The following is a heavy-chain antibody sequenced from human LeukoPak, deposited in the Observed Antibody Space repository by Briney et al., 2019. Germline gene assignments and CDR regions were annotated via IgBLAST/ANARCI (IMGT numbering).Heavy chain of an antibody. CDR1: GFTLSSYE. J-gene: IGHJ4*02. CDR3: AKDGRTAIDY. CDR2: VDYSGGDT. V-gene: IGHV3-23*01. Sequence: GGSLRLSCIASGFTLSSYEMSWIRQAHGKGLEWVSSVDYSGGDTHYADSVMGPFTISRDNSKNTLYLQLNSLSADDTAVYYCAKDGRTAIDYWGQGTLVTVSS. D-gene: IGHD2-21*02.